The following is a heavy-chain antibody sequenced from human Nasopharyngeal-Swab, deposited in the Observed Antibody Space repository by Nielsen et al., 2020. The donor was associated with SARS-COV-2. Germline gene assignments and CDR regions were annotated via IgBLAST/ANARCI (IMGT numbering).Heavy chain of an antibody. CDR3: AKSMVVTPGIYYYGMDV. V-gene: IGHV3-23*01. J-gene: IGHJ6*02. CDR2: ISGSGGST. CDR1: GFTFSSYA. D-gene: IGHD4-23*01. Sequence: GESLKISCAASGFTFSSYAMSWVRQAPGKGLEWVSAISGSGGSTYYADSVKGRFTISRDNSKNTLYLQMNSLRAEDTAVYYCAKSMVVTPGIYYYGMDVWGQGTTVTVSS.